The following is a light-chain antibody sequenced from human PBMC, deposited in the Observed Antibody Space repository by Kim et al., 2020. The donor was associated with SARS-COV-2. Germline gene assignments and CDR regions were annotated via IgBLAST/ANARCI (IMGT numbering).Light chain of an antibody. CDR3: QQYGNSPFT. J-gene: IGKJ3*01. CDR1: PTLSSSY. V-gene: IGKV3-20*01. CDR2: DGS. Sequence: SPGERAPLSCRARPTLSSSYLACYQQKPGQAPRLLIYDGSNRATGTPDRCRGSGSETDFTLNISRLEPNDFAVYYCQQYGNSPFTFGPGTKVDIK.